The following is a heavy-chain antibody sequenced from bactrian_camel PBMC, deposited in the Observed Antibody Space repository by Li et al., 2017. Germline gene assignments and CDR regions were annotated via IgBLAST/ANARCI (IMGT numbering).Heavy chain of an antibody. D-gene: IGHD6*01. CDR2: IDVDGNT. Sequence: QLVESGGASVEPGKSLRLSCAMSVDTLGTFCVGWFRQAPGKEREGVAAIDVDGNTLYGDAVKGRFTISKDDAANALYLDMNDLKPEGTAMYYCQSKGAYGHWSYAGRGTQVTVS. J-gene: IGHJ4*01. V-gene: IGHV3S55*01. CDR1: VDTLGTFC.